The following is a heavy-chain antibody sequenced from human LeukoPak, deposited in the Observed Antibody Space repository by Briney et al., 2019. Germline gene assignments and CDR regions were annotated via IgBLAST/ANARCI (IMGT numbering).Heavy chain of an antibody. D-gene: IGHD6-19*01. CDR3: TRGKSSGPYDAFNL. CDR2: IYTDGRS. CDR1: GFTFNSNF. Sequence: PGGSLRLSCAASGFTFNSNFMTWVRQAPGKGLEWVSIIYTDGRSYYADSVKGRFTISRDNSKNTLYLQMNSLRADDTAVYYCTRGKSSGPYDAFNLWGQGTMVTVSS. J-gene: IGHJ3*01. V-gene: IGHV3-53*01.